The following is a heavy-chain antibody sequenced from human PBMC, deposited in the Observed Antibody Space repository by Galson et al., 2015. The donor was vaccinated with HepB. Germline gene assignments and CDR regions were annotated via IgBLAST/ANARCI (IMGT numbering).Heavy chain of an antibody. V-gene: IGHV1-46*01. J-gene: IGHJ4*02. CDR3: ARATTVIGVSIFDY. D-gene: IGHD4-17*01. Sequence: SVKVSCKASGYTFTNFYMHWVRQAPGQGLHWMGMINPGGSNTIYSQKFQGRVTMTRDTSTSTVYMEVSGLRSEDTAVYYCARATTVIGVSIFDYWGQGTLVTVSS. CDR2: INPGGSNT. CDR1: GYTFTNFY.